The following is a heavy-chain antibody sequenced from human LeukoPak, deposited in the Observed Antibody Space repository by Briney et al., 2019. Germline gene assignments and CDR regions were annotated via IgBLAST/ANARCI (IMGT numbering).Heavy chain of an antibody. CDR3: ARRDKVGALDY. CDR2: IYYSGST. Sequence: SETLSLTCTVSGGSISSSSYYWGWIRQPPGKGLEWIGSIYYSGSTYYNPSLKSRVTISVDTSKNQFSLKLSSVTAADTAVYYCARRDKVGALDYWGQGTLVTVSS. V-gene: IGHV4-39*01. J-gene: IGHJ4*02. D-gene: IGHD1-26*01. CDR1: GGSISSSSYY.